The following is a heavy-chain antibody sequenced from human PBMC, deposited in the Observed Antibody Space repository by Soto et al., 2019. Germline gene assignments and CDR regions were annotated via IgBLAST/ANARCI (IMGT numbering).Heavy chain of an antibody. CDR1: GFTFSSYS. CDR2: IFSSSNGI. D-gene: IGHD3-22*01. J-gene: IGHJ6*02. Sequence: EVQLVESGGGLVQPGGSLRLSCTASGFTFSSYSMNWVRQAPGKGLEWVSYIFSSSNGIYYADSVKGRFTISRDNAKNALYLQMNILRDEDTAVYYCARDKYFYDGSGPMESDCYYYGMDVWGQGTTVTVSS. CDR3: ARDKYFYDGSGPMESDCYYYGMDV. V-gene: IGHV3-48*02.